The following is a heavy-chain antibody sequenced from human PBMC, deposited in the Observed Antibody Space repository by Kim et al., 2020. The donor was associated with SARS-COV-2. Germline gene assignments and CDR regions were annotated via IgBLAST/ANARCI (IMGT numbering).Heavy chain of an antibody. CDR3: ARAITFGGVIATGFDY. CDR1: GFIFSSYG. D-gene: IGHD3-16*02. Sequence: GGSLRLSCAASGFIFSSYGMHWVRQAPGKGLEWVAVIWYDGSNKYYADSVNGRFTISRDNSKNTLYLQMNSLRAEDTAVYYCARAITFGGVIATGFDYWGQGTLVTVSS. V-gene: IGHV3-33*01. CDR2: IWYDGSNK. J-gene: IGHJ4*02.